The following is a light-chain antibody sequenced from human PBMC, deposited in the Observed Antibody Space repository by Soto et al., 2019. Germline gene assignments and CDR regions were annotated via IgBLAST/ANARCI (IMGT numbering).Light chain of an antibody. V-gene: IGKV3-15*01. CDR3: QQYNNWPPDT. CDR2: GAS. CDR1: QSVSSN. J-gene: IGKJ2*01. Sequence: EIVMTQSPATLSVSPGERATLSCRASQSVSSNLAWYQQKPGQAPRLLIYGASPRATGIPARFSGSGSGTAFSLTISSLQSEDFAVYYCQQYNNWPPDTFGQGTKLEIK.